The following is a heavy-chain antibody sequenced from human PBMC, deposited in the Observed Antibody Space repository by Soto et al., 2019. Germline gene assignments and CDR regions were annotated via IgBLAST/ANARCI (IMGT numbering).Heavy chain of an antibody. D-gene: IGHD1-26*01. Sequence: QVQLVESGGGVVQPGRSLRLSCAASGLPFSASGMHWVRQAPGKGLEWVAMIWSDGSKEYYADSVKGRFTITRDNSKNMVFLQMDSLRAEDTAVYYCARDQGTTCLDTWGQGNMVTVSS. CDR2: IWSDGSKE. CDR3: ARDQGTTCLDT. V-gene: IGHV3-33*01. J-gene: IGHJ5*02. CDR1: GLPFSASG.